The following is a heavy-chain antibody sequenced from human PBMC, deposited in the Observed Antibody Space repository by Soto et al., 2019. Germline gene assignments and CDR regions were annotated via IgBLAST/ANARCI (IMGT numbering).Heavy chain of an antibody. CDR2: IYPSDSKV. CDR3: ARGNVANFFEP. Sequence: GESLKISCKTSGYTFSSYWIVWVRQMPGKGLEWMGIIYPSDSKVKYSPSVEGQVTMSADKSISTTYLQWSSLKASDTAIYFCARGNVANFFEPWGQGTPVTVSS. CDR1: GYTFSSYW. V-gene: IGHV5-51*01. J-gene: IGHJ5*02.